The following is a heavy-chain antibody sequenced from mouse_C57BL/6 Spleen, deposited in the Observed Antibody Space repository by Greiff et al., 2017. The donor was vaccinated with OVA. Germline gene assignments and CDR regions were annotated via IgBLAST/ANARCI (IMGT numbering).Heavy chain of an antibody. Sequence: VQLQQSGPELVKPGASVKISCKASGYTFTDYYMNWVKQSHGKSLEWIGDINPNNGGTSYNQKFKGKATLTVDKSSSTAYMELRSLTSEDSAVYYCARRGIYYGNYFDYWGQGTTLTVSS. CDR3: ARRGIYYGNYFDY. D-gene: IGHD1-1*01. CDR2: INPNNGGT. J-gene: IGHJ2*01. V-gene: IGHV1-26*01. CDR1: GYTFTDYY.